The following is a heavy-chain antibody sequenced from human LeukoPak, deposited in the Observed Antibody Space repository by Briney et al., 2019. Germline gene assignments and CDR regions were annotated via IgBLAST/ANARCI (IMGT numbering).Heavy chain of an antibody. D-gene: IGHD3-10*01. J-gene: IGHJ4*02. V-gene: IGHV3-53*01. CDR3: ASHRPVYGSGSYDRFDG. CDR2: IYSCGNT. CDR1: GFTFSSNY. Sequence: GGSLRLSCAASGFTFSSNYMSWVRQAPGQGLEWVSVIYSCGNTYYADSVKGRFTISRDNSKSTLYLQMSSLRAEDTAVYYCASHRPVYGSGSYDRFDGWGQGTLVTVSS.